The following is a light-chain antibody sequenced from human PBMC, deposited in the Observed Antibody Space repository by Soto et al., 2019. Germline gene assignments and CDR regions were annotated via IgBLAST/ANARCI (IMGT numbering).Light chain of an antibody. CDR1: QSVLDRSDNKNY. Sequence: DIVMTQSPDSLAVSLGERATIKCKCSQSVLDRSDNKNYLVWYQQKPGQPPKLLIYWASTRESGVPDRFSGSGSGTDFTLTISSLQAEDVAVYYCQQYHTTPRTFGQGTKVEIK. CDR3: QQYHTTPRT. V-gene: IGKV4-1*01. J-gene: IGKJ1*01. CDR2: WAS.